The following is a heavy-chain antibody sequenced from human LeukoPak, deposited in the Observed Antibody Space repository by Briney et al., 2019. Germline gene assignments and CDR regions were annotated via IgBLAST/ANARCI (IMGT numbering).Heavy chain of an antibody. Sequence: PGGSLRLSCAASGFTFSSYAMSWVRQAPGKGLDWVSGISASAGSTYYADSVKGRFTISRDNFKNTLYLQINSLRAEDTAIYYCAKDYYGSGTYPYFDYWGQRTLVTVSS. CDR2: ISASAGST. CDR3: AKDYYGSGTYPYFDY. J-gene: IGHJ4*02. CDR1: GFTFSSYA. V-gene: IGHV3-23*01. D-gene: IGHD3-10*01.